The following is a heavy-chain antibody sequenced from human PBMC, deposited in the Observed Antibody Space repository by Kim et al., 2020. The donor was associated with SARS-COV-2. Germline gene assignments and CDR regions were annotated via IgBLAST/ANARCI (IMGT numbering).Heavy chain of an antibody. CDR2: ITKSSATI. Sequence: GGSLRLSCATSGFTFSAYDMNWVRQAPGKGLELLAFITKSSATIYYADSVQGRFTISRDNAKNSLYLQMNSLRDEDTALYYCVRDRMGGAFDIWGQGTRVPVP. J-gene: IGHJ3*02. D-gene: IGHD3-16*01. CDR3: VRDRMGGAFDI. CDR1: GFTFSAYD. V-gene: IGHV3-48*02.